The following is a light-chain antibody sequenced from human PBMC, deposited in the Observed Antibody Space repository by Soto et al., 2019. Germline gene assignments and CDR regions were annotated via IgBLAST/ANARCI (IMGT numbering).Light chain of an antibody. V-gene: IGKV1-5*01. CDR1: QSISSW. CDR2: DAS. J-gene: IGKJ4*01. Sequence: DIQMTQSPSTLSASVGDRVTITCRASQSISSWLAWYQQNPGKAPKLLIYDASSLESGVPSRFSGSGSGTEFTLTISSLQPDDFATYYCQQYNSYSPLTFGGGTKVDIK. CDR3: QQYNSYSPLT.